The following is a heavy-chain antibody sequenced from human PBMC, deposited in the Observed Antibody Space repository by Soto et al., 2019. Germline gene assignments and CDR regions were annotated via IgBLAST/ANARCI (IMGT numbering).Heavy chain of an antibody. D-gene: IGHD6-13*01. CDR1: GGSISSGGYY. J-gene: IGHJ4*02. Sequence: SETLSLTCTVSGGSISSGGYYWSWIRQHPGKGLEWIGYIYYSGTSYYNPPLKSRVTISVDTSTNQFSLKLSSVTAADTAVYYCARRGISAIGIYFFDYWGQGTLVTVSS. V-gene: IGHV4-31*03. CDR3: ARRGISAIGIYFFDY. CDR2: IYYSGTS.